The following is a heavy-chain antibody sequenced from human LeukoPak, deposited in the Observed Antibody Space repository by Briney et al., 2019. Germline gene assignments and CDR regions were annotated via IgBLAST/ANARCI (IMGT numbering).Heavy chain of an antibody. D-gene: IGHD3-9*01. J-gene: IGHJ4*02. V-gene: IGHV4-4*07. CDR1: GGSISSYY. CDR2: IYTSGST. Sequence: SETLSLTCTVSGGSISSYYWSWIRQPAGKGPEWIGRIYTSGSTNYNPSLKSRVTMSVDTSKNQFSLKLSSVTAEDTAVYYCAKEDLTTGYSLFDYWGQGTLVTVSS. CDR3: AKEDLTTGYSLFDY.